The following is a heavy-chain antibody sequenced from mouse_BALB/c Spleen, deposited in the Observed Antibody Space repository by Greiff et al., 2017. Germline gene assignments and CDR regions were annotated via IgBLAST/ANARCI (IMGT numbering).Heavy chain of an antibody. CDR3: ESNDGYDYAMDD. CDR1: GYTFTDYA. CDR2: ISTYSGNT. Sequence: QVQLQQSGPELVRPAVSVKISCTGSGYTFTDYAMHCGKQSHAKSLEWIGVISTYSGNTNYNQKFKGKDTMTIDKSSSTAYMELTRLTSEDSAIYYCESNDGYDYAMDDWGQGTSVTVSS. D-gene: IGHD2-3*01. V-gene: IGHV1S137*01. J-gene: IGHJ4*01.